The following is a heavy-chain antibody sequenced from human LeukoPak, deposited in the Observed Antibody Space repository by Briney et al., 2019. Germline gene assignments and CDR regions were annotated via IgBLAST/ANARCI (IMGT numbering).Heavy chain of an antibody. J-gene: IGHJ4*02. CDR1: GFTFSSDA. CDR2: ISGSGGST. CDR3: AKTYSSSWYIFDY. D-gene: IGHD6-13*01. Sequence: PGGSLRLSCAASGFTFSSDAMSWVRQAPGKGLEWVSAISGSGGSTYYADSVKGRFTISRDNSKSTLYLQMNSLRAEDTAVYYCAKTYSSSWYIFDYWGQGTLVTVSS. V-gene: IGHV3-23*01.